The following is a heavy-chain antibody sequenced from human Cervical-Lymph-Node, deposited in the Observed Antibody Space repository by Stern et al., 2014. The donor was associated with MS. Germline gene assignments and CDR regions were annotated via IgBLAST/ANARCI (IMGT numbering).Heavy chain of an antibody. CDR1: GFTFRNYL. CDR3: ATDLEWLLFEN. CDR2: IRVDSSNT. V-gene: IGHV3-74*01. D-gene: IGHD3-3*01. Sequence: EVQLVESGGGLVQPGGSLRLSCAASGFTFRNYLMHLVRQAPGKGLEWVARIRVDSSNTRYADSVKGRFTISRDDAKDTLYLQMDSLRDEDTALYYCATDLEWLLFENWGQGTLVVVSS. J-gene: IGHJ4*02.